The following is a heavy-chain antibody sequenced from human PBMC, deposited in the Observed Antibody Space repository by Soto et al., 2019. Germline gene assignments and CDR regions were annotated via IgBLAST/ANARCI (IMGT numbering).Heavy chain of an antibody. CDR2: IISIFGTA. V-gene: IGHV1-69*13. D-gene: IGHD6-6*01. CDR3: ARKARLGMWSYYYYGMDV. J-gene: IGHJ6*02. CDR1: GGTFSSYA. Sequence: SVKVSCKASGGTFSSYAISWVRQAPGQGLEWMGGIISIFGTANYAQKFQGRVTITADESTSTAYMELSSLRSEDTAVYYCARKARLGMWSYYYYGMDVWGQGTTVTVSS.